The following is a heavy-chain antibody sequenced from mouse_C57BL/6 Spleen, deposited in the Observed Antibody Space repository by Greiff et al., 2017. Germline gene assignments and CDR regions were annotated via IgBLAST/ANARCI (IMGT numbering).Heavy chain of an antibody. CDR2: FSDGGSYT. J-gene: IGHJ2*01. CDR3: AREGSSYNFDY. D-gene: IGHD1-1*01. V-gene: IGHV5-4*01. Sequence: EVNVVESGGGLVKPGGSLKLSCAASGFTFSSYAMSWVRQTPEKRLEWVATFSDGGSYTYYPDNVKGRFTISRDNAKNNLYLQMSHLKSEDTAMYYCAREGSSYNFDYWGQGTTLTVSS. CDR1: GFTFSSYA.